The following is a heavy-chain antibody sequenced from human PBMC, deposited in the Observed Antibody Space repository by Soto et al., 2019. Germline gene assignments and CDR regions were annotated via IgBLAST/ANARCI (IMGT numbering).Heavy chain of an antibody. V-gene: IGHV4-34*01. D-gene: IGHD1-20*01. Sequence: QVQLQQWGAGLLKPSETLSLTCAVSSGPFSGYYWSWIRQSPGKGLEWIGEISHSGRTNYNPSLKSRVTISVDTSKNQFSLKLSSVTAADTAVYYCAISYITHDAFDIWGQGTLVTVSS. CDR2: ISHSGRT. J-gene: IGHJ3*02. CDR1: SGPFSGYY. CDR3: AISYITHDAFDI.